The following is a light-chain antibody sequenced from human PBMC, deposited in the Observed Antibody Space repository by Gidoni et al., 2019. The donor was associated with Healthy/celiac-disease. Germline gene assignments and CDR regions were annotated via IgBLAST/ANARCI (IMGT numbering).Light chain of an antibody. CDR3: QQYGSSPS. Sequence: ELVLTQSPGTLSLSPGERATLYCRASQSVSSRDLDWYRPKPGQAPRLLIYVASSRATGIPDRFSGSVSGTDFTLTISRLEPEDFAVYYCQQYGSSPSFGQGTRLEIK. CDR1: QSVSSRD. CDR2: VAS. J-gene: IGKJ5*01. V-gene: IGKV3-20*01.